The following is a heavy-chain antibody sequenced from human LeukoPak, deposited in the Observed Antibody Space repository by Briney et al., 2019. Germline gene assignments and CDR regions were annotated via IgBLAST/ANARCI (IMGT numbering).Heavy chain of an antibody. D-gene: IGHD3-22*01. J-gene: IGHJ5*02. CDR3: ARGGYGGVWFDP. CDR2: VYYSGST. CDR1: GDSLSDYY. Sequence: PSETLSLTCTVSGDSLSDYYWNWIRQAPGKGLEWIGYVYYSGSTNYNPSLKSRVTISLDTSKNQFSLKVNSVTAADTAVYYCARGGYGGVWFDPWGQGTLVTVSS. V-gene: IGHV4-59*08.